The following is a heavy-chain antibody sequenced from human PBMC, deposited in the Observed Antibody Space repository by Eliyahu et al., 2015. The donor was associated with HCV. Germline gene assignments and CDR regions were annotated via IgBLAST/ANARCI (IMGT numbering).Heavy chain of an antibody. CDR3: ARGERWELPDFDY. CDR1: GFPFSSYS. J-gene: IGHJ4*02. CDR2: ISSSSSYI. V-gene: IGHV3-21*01. Sequence: EVQLVESGGGLVKPGGSLRLSCAASGFPFSSYSMNWVRQAPGKGLEWVSSISSSSSYIYYADSVKGRFTISRDNAKNSLYLQMNSLRAEDTAVYYCARGERWELPDFDYWGQGTLVTVSS. D-gene: IGHD1-26*01.